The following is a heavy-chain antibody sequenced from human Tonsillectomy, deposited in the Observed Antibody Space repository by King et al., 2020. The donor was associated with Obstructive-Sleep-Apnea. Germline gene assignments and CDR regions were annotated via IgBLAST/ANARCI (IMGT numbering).Heavy chain of an antibody. CDR2: ISSSSSYI. Sequence: QLVQSGGGLVKRGGSLRVSCAASGFTFSDYYTSWIRQAPGKGLEWLSYISSSSSYINYADSVKGRFTISRDNTKNSLYLQMNSLRAEDTAVYYCARGFYTYGDFDYWGQGTLVTVSS. CDR3: ARGFYTYGDFDY. J-gene: IGHJ4*02. D-gene: IGHD5-18*01. CDR1: GFTFSDYY. V-gene: IGHV3-11*06.